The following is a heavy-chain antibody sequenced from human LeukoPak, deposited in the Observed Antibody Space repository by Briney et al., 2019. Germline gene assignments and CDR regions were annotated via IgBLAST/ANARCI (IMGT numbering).Heavy chain of an antibody. J-gene: IGHJ2*01. CDR3: ARRRDSWYNSNWYYWYFDL. D-gene: IGHD6-13*01. CDR2: ISSSSSYI. Sequence: GGSLRLSCAASGFTFISYTMNWVRQAPGKGLEWVSSISSSSSYIYYADSLKGRFTISRDNAKKSLYLQMNSLRAEDTAVYYCARRRDSWYNSNWYYWYFDLWGRGTLVTVSS. CDR1: GFTFISYT. V-gene: IGHV3-21*01.